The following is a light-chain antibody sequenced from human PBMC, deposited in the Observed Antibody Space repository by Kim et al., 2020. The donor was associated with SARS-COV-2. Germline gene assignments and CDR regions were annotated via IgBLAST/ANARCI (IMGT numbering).Light chain of an antibody. V-gene: IGLV3-1*01. CDR1: KLGDKY. Sequence: SYELTQPPSVSVSPGQTASITCSGDKLGDKYACWYQQKPGQSPVLVIYQDNKRPSGIHERFSGSNSGNTATLTISGTQAMDEADYYCQAWDSSTGVFGGGTQLTVL. CDR3: QAWDSSTGV. J-gene: IGLJ3*02. CDR2: QDN.